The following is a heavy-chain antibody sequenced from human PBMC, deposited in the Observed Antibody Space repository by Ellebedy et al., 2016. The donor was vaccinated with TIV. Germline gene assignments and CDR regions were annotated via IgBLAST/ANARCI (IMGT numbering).Heavy chain of an antibody. CDR3: ARDRGDYSISGP. D-gene: IGHD4-11*01. Sequence: GESLKISXVASGFTFGRYWMHLVRQAPGNKLVWVSRIKSDGSGTTYADSVKGRFTTSRDNARNTLYLQMNSLRGEDTAVYFCARDRGDYSISGPWGQGTLVTASS. CDR1: GFTFGRYW. V-gene: IGHV3-74*01. J-gene: IGHJ5*02. CDR2: IKSDGSGT.